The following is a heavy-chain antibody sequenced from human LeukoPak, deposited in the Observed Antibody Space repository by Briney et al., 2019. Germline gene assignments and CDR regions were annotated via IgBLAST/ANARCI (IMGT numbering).Heavy chain of an antibody. V-gene: IGHV3-11*01. CDR2: ISSSGSTI. CDR3: ARSYDFWSGYYNDY. J-gene: IGHJ4*02. CDR1: GFTFSDYY. D-gene: IGHD3-3*01. Sequence: GGSLRLSCAASGFTFSDYYMSWIRQAPGKGLEWVSYISSSGSTIYYADSVEGRFTISRDNAKNSLYLQMNSLRAEDTAVYYCARSYDFWSGYYNDYWGQGTLVTVSS.